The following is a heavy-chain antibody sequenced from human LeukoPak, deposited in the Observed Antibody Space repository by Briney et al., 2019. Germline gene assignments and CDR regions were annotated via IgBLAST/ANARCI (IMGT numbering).Heavy chain of an antibody. J-gene: IGHJ4*02. CDR3: ARAGGRGMYYFDY. CDR2: VYYTGST. Sequence: SETLSLTCTVSGGSITSFYWSWIRQPPGKGLEWIGYVYYTGSTNYNPSLNSRVTISLDTSKNQFSLRLTSVTAADTAVYYCARAGGRGMYYFDYWGQGTLVTVSS. V-gene: IGHV4-59*01. D-gene: IGHD3-16*01. CDR1: GGSITSFY.